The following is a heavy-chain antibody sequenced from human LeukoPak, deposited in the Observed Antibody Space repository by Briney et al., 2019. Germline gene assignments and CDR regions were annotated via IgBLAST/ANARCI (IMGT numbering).Heavy chain of an antibody. V-gene: IGHV1-69*13. Sequence: ASVKVSCKASGGTFSSYAISWVRQAPGQGLEWMGGIIPIFDTANYAQKFQGRVTITADESTSTAYMELSSLRSEDTAVYYCARGYYDSSGYYGRDAFDIWGQGTMVTVSS. D-gene: IGHD3-22*01. CDR1: GGTFSSYA. J-gene: IGHJ3*02. CDR2: IIPIFDTA. CDR3: ARGYYDSSGYYGRDAFDI.